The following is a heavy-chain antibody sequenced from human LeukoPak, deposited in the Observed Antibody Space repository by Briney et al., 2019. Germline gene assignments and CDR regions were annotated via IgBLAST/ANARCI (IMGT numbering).Heavy chain of an antibody. D-gene: IGHD6-19*01. Sequence: ASMKVSCKASGYTFTIYGITWVRQAPGQGLEWMGWISAYNGATEYAQNLQGRVTMSTDTSTSTAYMELRSLISDDTAVYYCARDIGASAWDRLGYYWGQGTLVTVSS. CDR2: ISAYNGAT. V-gene: IGHV1-18*04. J-gene: IGHJ4*02. CDR1: GYTFTIYG. CDR3: ARDIGASAWDRLGYY.